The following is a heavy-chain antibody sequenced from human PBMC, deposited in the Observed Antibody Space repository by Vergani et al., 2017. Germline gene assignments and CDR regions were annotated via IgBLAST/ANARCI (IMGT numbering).Heavy chain of an antibody. CDR3: AALPFCGGGTCHARDFDY. D-gene: IGHD2-15*01. CDR2: INPKSGGT. Sequence: VQLVESGGGLVKPGASVKVSCKASGYTFTGYYMHWVRQAPGQGLEWMGWINPKSGGTNSAQKFQGRVTLTRDTSISTVYMELTSLRSDDTAVYYCAALPFCGGGTCHARDFDYWGQGTLVTVSS. CDR1: GYTFTGYY. V-gene: IGHV1-2*02. J-gene: IGHJ4*02.